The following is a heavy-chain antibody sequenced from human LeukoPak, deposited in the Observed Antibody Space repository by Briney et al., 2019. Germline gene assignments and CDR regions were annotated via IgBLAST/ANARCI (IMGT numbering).Heavy chain of an antibody. CDR1: GFTFSSYG. D-gene: IGHD1-26*01. V-gene: IGHV3-30*18. Sequence: PGGSLRLSCAASGFTFSSYGMHRVRQAPGKGLEWVAVISYDGSNKYYADSVKGRFTISRDNSKNTLYLQMNSLRAEDTAVYYCAKDHSAYYYGMDVWGQGTTVTVSS. CDR2: ISYDGSNK. CDR3: AKDHSAYYYGMDV. J-gene: IGHJ6*02.